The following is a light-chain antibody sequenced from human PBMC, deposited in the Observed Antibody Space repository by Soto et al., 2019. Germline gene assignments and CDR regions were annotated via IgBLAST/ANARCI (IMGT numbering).Light chain of an antibody. CDR2: RTS. CDR3: QRYSNGNSPKNS. J-gene: IGKJ2*03. Sequence: EIVLTQSPGTLSLSPGESATLSCRASQSLTDDYLAWYQQKPGQAPRLLLYRTSNRATGIPDRFSGSGSGTDFTLTIRRLEPEDFAVYYCQRYSNGNSPKNSFCQGTKREIK. CDR1: QSLTDDY. V-gene: IGKV3-20*01.